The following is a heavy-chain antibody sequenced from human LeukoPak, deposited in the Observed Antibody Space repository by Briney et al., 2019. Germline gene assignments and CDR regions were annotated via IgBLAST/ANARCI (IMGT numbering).Heavy chain of an antibody. CDR3: AKARYSGSPALDF. J-gene: IGHJ4*02. CDR2: TRYDESKT. D-gene: IGHD1-26*01. CDR1: GFTFSSNG. V-gene: IGHV3-30*02. Sequence: GGSLRLSCAASGFTFSSNGMRWVRHTPGKGLDWVAFTRYDESKTFYGGSVRGRFTISSDNSKNTLYLQMNGLNTDDSALYYCAKARYSGSPALDFWGQGNLVIVSS.